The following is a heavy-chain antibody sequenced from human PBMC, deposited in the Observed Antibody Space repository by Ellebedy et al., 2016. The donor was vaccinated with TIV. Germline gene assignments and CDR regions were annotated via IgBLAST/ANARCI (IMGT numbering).Heavy chain of an antibody. V-gene: IGHV3-11*01. Sequence: PGGSLRLSCAGSGFTLSDYFMSWVRQAPGKGLECVSYMSSSGANIYYADSVKGRFTVARDNAKNSLYLQTNDLRGDDTAVYYCGRAREPGYFAYYYYGMDVWGQGTTVTVSS. CDR2: MSSSGANI. CDR1: GFTLSDYF. CDR3: GRAREPGYFAYYYYGMDV. D-gene: IGHD3-9*01. J-gene: IGHJ6*02.